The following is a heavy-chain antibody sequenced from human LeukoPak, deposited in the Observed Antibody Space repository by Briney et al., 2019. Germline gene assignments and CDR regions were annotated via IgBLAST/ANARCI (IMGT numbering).Heavy chain of an antibody. V-gene: IGHV4-59*01. D-gene: IGHD3-22*01. CDR3: AREYYYDSSGYYYAFDY. CDR2: IHYSGST. Sequence: SETLSLTCSVSGGSISNYYWSWIRQPPGQGLEWIGYIHYSGSTNYNPSLKSRVAMSVDTSMNRFSLKLNSVTAADTAVYYCAREYYYDSSGYYYAFDYWGQGTLVTVSS. CDR1: GGSISNYY. J-gene: IGHJ4*02.